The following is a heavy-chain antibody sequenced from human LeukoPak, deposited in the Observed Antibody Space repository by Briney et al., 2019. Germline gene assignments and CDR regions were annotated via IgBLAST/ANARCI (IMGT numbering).Heavy chain of an antibody. D-gene: IGHD3-22*01. CDR2: IYHSGST. CDR1: GGSISNSNW. CDR3: ARGFYDSSGYFGNYFDY. J-gene: IGHJ4*02. Sequence: SETLSLTCTVSGGSISNSNWWSWVRQPPGKGLEWIGEIYHSGSTNYNPSLKSRVTISGDKSKNQFSLKVKSVTAADTAVYYCARGFYDSSGYFGNYFDYWGQGILVTVSS. V-gene: IGHV4-4*02.